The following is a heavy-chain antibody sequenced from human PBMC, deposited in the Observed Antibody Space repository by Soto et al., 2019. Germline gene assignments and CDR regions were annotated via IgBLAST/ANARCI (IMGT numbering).Heavy chain of an antibody. CDR3: ASTTYYDILTGEMGASY. J-gene: IGHJ4*02. V-gene: IGHV3-48*01. CDR1: GFTFSSYS. CDR2: ISSSSSTI. Sequence: EVQLVESGGGLVQPGGSLRLSCATSGFTFSSYSMNWVRQAPGKGLEWVSYISSSSSTIYYADSVKGQFTISRDNAKNSIYLQMNSLRAENTGVYYCASTTYYDILTGEMGASYWGQGTLDTV. D-gene: IGHD3-9*01.